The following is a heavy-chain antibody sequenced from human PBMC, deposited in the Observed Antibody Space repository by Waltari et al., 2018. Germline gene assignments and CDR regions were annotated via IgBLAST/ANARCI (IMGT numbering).Heavy chain of an antibody. CDR2: VNPDTGNA. Sequence: QVLLVQSGAAVKKPGASVKVSCKDSGYILTNYSLHWVRQAPGQGPEGMGGVNPDTGNANYAHNFRGRVTMTWDRSINTAFMDLSGLKSDDTAVYYCARDRTTMAARPGDYWGQGTLVTVSS. CDR3: ARDRTTMAARPGDY. V-gene: IGHV1-2*02. J-gene: IGHJ4*02. CDR1: GYILTNYS. D-gene: IGHD6-6*01.